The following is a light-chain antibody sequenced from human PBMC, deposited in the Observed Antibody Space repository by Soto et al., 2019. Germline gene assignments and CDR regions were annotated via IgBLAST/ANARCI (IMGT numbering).Light chain of an antibody. Sequence: AIRMTQSPSSFSASSGDRVTITCRASHGLNSYIAWYQQKPGKAPQLLIYGISTLQRGVPSRFSGNGSGTEFPLTITSVQADDSATYYCQQYFSSPITFGQGTRLEI. CDR2: GIS. J-gene: IGKJ5*01. V-gene: IGKV1-8*01. CDR1: HGLNSY. CDR3: QQYFSSPIT.